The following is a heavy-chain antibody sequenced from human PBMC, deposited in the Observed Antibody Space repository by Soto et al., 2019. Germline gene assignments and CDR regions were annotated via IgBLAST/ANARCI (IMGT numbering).Heavy chain of an antibody. D-gene: IGHD2-21*01. Sequence: QVQLVDSGGGVVQPGRSLILSCAASGFTFRIYAMYCVRHAPGKGLEGVAVISYDGSNKFYRDSVKGRCTISRNNSKTTLYLQINSMIYADTAVYYCARGDLEDLAGVIRARPGEYGVDVWGQGTTVTVSS. J-gene: IGHJ6*02. CDR3: ARGDLEDLAGVIRARPGEYGVDV. V-gene: IGHV3-30-3*01. CDR2: ISYDGSNK. CDR1: GFTFRIYA.